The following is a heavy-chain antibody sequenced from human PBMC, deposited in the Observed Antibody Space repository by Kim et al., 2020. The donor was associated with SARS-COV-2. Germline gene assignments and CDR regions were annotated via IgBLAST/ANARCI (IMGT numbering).Heavy chain of an antibody. J-gene: IGHJ4*02. CDR3: VRDGGGY. D-gene: IGHD2-15*01. CDR2: IYSGCNT. V-gene: IGHV3-53*01. CDR1: GFTLSTSH. Sequence: GGSLRLSCALSGFTLSTSHIYWVRQAPGKGLECVSVIYSGCNTYYSESVMGRLTISRDNSKNTVYLQMNTLRADDTAMYYCVRDGGGYWGQGTLVTVSS.